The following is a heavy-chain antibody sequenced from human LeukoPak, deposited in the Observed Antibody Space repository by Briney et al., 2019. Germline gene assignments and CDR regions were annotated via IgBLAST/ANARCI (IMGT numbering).Heavy chain of an antibody. CDR1: GGSINSYY. Sequence: SETLSLTCTVSGGSINSYYWSWVRQPPGKGLEWIGYIYYIGSTNYNPSLKSRVTISVDTSKNQFSLRLSSVTAADTAVYYCARTYSSGRGGPLGYWGQGTLVTVSS. D-gene: IGHD6-19*01. CDR2: IYYIGST. J-gene: IGHJ4*02. V-gene: IGHV4-59*12. CDR3: ARTYSSGRGGPLGY.